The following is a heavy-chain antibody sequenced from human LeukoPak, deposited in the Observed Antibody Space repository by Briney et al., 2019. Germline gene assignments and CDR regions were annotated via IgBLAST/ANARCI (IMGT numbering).Heavy chain of an antibody. CDR3: AREVPSYDILTGYPLD. D-gene: IGHD3-9*01. Sequence: ASVKVSCKASGGTFSSYAISWVRQAPGQGLEWMGGIIPIFGTANYAQKFQGRVAITADKSTSTAYMELSSLRSEDTAVYYCAREVPSYDILTGYPLDWGQGTLVTVSS. CDR1: GGTFSSYA. V-gene: IGHV1-69*06. CDR2: IIPIFGTA. J-gene: IGHJ4*02.